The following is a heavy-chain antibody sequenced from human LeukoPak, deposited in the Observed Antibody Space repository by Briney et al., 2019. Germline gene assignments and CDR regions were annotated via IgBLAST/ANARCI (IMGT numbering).Heavy chain of an antibody. CDR2: IYASGSS. V-gene: IGHV4-4*07. CDR3: AKDGAWLRFDD. D-gene: IGHD5-12*01. J-gene: IGHJ4*02. CDR1: GCSISSYY. Sequence: PSETLSLTCTVSGCSISSYYWSWIRQPAGKGLEWIGRIYASGSSNYNPSLECRVTMAVDASENQFSLKLKSVTAADTAVYYCAKDGAWLRFDDWGQGILVTVSS.